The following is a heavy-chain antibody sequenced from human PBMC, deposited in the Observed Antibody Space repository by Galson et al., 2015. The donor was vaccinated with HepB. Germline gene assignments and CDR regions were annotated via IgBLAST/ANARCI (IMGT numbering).Heavy chain of an antibody. CDR2: IWYGGSNK. Sequence: SLRLSCAASGFTFSSYGMHWVRQAPGKGLEWVAVIWYGGSNKYYADSVKGRFTISRDNSKNTLYLQMNSLRAEDTAVYYCARDLGYGVPPKYWGQGTLVTVSS. V-gene: IGHV3-33*01. D-gene: IGHD4-17*01. CDR3: ARDLGYGVPPKY. CDR1: GFTFSSYG. J-gene: IGHJ4*02.